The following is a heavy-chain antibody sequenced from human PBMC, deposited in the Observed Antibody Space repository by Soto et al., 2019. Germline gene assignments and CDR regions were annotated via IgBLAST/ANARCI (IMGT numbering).Heavy chain of an antibody. V-gene: IGHV3-21*01. D-gene: IGHD3-10*01. J-gene: IGHJ6*03. Sequence: GGSLRLSCVASGFTFSSYTMNWVRQAPGKGLEWVSSITSGSSDIYYSASMKGRFTISRDNAKNSLYLQINTLRVEDTAVYYCARGGGSGSYYNYYYYYMDVWGKGTTVTVSS. CDR3: ARGGGSGSYYNYYYYYMDV. CDR1: GFTFSSYT. CDR2: ITSGSSDI.